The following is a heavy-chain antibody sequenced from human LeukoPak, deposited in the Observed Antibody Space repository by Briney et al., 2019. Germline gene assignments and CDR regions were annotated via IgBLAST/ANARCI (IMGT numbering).Heavy chain of an antibody. CDR1: GGSISSYY. V-gene: IGHV4-4*07. D-gene: IGHD4-4*01. Sequence: SETLSLTCTVSGGSISSYYWSWIRQPAGKGLEWIGRIYTSGSTNYNPSLKSRVTMSVDTSKNQFSLKLSSVTAADTAVYYCAGLDDYSNPLYYYGMDVWGQGTTVTVSS. J-gene: IGHJ6*02. CDR2: IYTSGST. CDR3: AGLDDYSNPLYYYGMDV.